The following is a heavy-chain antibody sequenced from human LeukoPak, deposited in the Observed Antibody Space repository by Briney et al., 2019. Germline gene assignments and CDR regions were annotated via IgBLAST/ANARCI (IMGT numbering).Heavy chain of an antibody. CDR3: ARVGDYENSGSQPFDY. CDR2: IWHDGSYK. V-gene: IGHV3-33*08. D-gene: IGHD3-22*01. J-gene: IGHJ4*02. Sequence: GGSLRLSCAASGFTFSSYAMSWVRQAPGKGLEWVAVIWHDGSYKYYLDSVKGRITISRDNAKNTLYLQMNNLRVEDTAVYYCARVGDYENSGSQPFDYWGQGTLVTVSS. CDR1: GFTFSSYA.